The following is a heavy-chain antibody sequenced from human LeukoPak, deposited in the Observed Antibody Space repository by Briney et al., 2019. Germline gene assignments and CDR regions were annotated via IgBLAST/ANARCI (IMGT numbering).Heavy chain of an antibody. J-gene: IGHJ4*02. Sequence: SETLSLTCTVSGGSISSYYWSWIRQPPGKGLEWIGYIYYSGSTNYNPSLKSRVTISVDTSKNQFSLKLSSVTAADTAVYYRARSWGYGDYAGGFNYWGQGTLVTVSS. CDR1: GGSISSYY. CDR3: ARSWGYGDYAGGFNY. D-gene: IGHD4-17*01. CDR2: IYYSGST. V-gene: IGHV4-59*01.